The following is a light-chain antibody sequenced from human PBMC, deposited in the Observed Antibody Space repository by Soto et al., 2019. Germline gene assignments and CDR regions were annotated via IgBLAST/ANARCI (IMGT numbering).Light chain of an antibody. Sequence: QSVLTQPASVSGSPGQSITISCTGTSSDIGAYNYVSWYQQHPGKTPKLMIYGVTNRPSGVSNSFSGSKSGSTASLTISGLQAEDEADYYCSSYTTSSTLEFGGGTKLTVL. V-gene: IGLV2-14*01. CDR2: GVT. CDR3: SSYTTSSTLE. J-gene: IGLJ2*01. CDR1: SSDIGAYNY.